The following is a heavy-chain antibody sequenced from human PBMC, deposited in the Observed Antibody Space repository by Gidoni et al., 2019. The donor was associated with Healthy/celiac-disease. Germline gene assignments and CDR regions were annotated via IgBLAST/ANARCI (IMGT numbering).Heavy chain of an antibody. V-gene: IGHV3-21*01. J-gene: IGHJ6*02. D-gene: IGHD5-18*01. CDR1: GFTFSSYS. CDR2: ISSSSSYI. CDR3: ARADTAMVPYYYYYGMDV. Sequence: EVQLVESGGGLVKPGGSLRLSCAASGFTFSSYSMNWVRQAPGKGLEWVSSISSSSSYIYYADSVKGRFTISRDNAKNSLYLQMNSLRAEDTAVYYCARADTAMVPYYYYYGMDVWGQGTTVTVSS.